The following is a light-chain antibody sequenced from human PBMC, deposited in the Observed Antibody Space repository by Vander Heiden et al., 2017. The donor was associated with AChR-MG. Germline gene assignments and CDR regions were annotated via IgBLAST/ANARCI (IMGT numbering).Light chain of an antibody. CDR1: QTISSY. Sequence: DIQMTQSPVSLSASVGDKVAITCRASQTISSYLNWYQQKPEKAPRLLIYAASTLQSGVPSRFSGSGSGTDFTLTISSLQPEDFATYYCQQSYASPLTFGHGTKVDIK. CDR3: QQSYASPLT. J-gene: IGKJ3*01. CDR2: AAS. V-gene: IGKV1-39*01.